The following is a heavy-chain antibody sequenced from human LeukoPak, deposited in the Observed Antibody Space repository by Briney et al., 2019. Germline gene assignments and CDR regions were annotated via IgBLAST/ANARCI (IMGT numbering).Heavy chain of an antibody. CDR3: ARGYYFGSGSDYTHYFDY. V-gene: IGHV1-18*01. D-gene: IGHD3-10*01. Sequence: ASVKVSCKASGYAFTRYGISWVRQAPGQGLEWMGWTSGYNGNTNYAQKFQGRVTVTTDTSTSTAYMELRSLRSDDTAVYFCARGYYFGSGSDYTHYFDYWGQGTLVTVSS. CDR2: TSGYNGNT. J-gene: IGHJ4*02. CDR1: GYAFTRYG.